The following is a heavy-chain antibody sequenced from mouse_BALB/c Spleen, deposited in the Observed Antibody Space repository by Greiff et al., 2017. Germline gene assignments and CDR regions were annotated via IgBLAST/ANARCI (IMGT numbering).Heavy chain of an antibody. V-gene: IGHV1S135*01. D-gene: IGHD1-1*01. CDR1: GYSFTSYY. CDR2: IDPFNGGT. CDR3: ARGDYYGSYAMDY. J-gene: IGHJ4*01. Sequence: VQLQQSGPELMKPGASVKISCKASGYSFTSYYMHWVKQSHGQSLEWIGYIDPFNGGTSYNQKFKGKATLTVDKSSSTAYMHLSSLTSEDSAVYDCARGDYYGSYAMDYWGQGTSVTVSS.